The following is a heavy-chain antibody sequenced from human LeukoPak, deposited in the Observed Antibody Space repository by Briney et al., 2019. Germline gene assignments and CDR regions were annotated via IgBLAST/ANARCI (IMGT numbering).Heavy chain of an antibody. J-gene: IGHJ4*02. CDR2: ISSSSSYI. V-gene: IGHV3-21*01. CDR3: ARVPSGSSLGGY. Sequence: GGSLRLSCAASGFTFSSYSMNWVRQAPGKGLEWVSSISSSSSYIYYAHTVKGRFTISRDNAKNSLYLQMNSLRAEDTAVYYCARVPSGSSLGGYWGQGTLVTVSS. CDR1: GFTFSSYS. D-gene: IGHD1-26*01.